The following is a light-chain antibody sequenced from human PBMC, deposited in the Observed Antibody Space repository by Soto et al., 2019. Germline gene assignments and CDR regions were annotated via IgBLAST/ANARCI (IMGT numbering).Light chain of an antibody. CDR1: QSVTIS. Sequence: EIVLTQSPVTLSVSPGERGTVSCRASQSVTISLAWYQQKTGQAPTIPIYGESSRATGTPARFSGSGSGTEFNLTISRLQSEDFAVYDCQQYNDWPRTCGQGTKVDIK. V-gene: IGKV3-15*01. CDR3: QQYNDWPRT. CDR2: GES. J-gene: IGKJ2*01.